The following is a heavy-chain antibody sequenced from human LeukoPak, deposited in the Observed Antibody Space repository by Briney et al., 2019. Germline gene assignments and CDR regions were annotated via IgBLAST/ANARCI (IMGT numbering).Heavy chain of an antibody. CDR2: INGDGSRS. V-gene: IGHV3-74*01. Sequence: GGSLRLSCAASGFTFTTYWMHWVRQAPGKGLVWVSRINGDGSRSNYADSVKGRFTISRDIARNTLYLQMNSLRAEDTALYYCARTSPTSHFDFWGQGTLVTVSS. CDR3: ARTSPTSHFDF. J-gene: IGHJ4*02. D-gene: IGHD3-16*01. CDR1: GFTFTTYW.